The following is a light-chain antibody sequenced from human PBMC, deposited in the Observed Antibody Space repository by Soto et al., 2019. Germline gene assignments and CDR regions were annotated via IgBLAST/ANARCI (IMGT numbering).Light chain of an antibody. Sequence: EIVLTQSPGTLSLSPGERATLSCRASQSVSSSYLDWYQHKPGQAPMLLIYGASSRATAIPHRCSGSGSGTDFTLTISRLEPADFAGYYCQQYGSSPPYSFGQGTKLEIK. J-gene: IGKJ2*01. CDR1: QSVSSSY. CDR2: GAS. CDR3: QQYGSSPPYS. V-gene: IGKV3-20*01.